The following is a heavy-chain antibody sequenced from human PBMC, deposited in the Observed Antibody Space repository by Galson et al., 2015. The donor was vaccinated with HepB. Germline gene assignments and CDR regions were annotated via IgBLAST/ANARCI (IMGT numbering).Heavy chain of an antibody. D-gene: IGHD6-13*01. Sequence: SVKVSCKVSGYTLTALSMHWVRQAPGKGLEWMGGFDPEDGETIYAQKFQGRVTMTEDTSTDTAYMELSSLRSEDTAVYYCATHPQPGRVYYYGMDVWGQGTTVTVSS. V-gene: IGHV1-24*01. CDR3: ATHPQPGRVYYYGMDV. J-gene: IGHJ6*02. CDR2: FDPEDGET. CDR1: GYTLTALS.